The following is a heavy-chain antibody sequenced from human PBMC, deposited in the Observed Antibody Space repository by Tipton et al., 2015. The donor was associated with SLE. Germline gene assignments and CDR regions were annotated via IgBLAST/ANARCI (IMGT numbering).Heavy chain of an antibody. D-gene: IGHD3-10*01. CDR2: IWYDGSNK. CDR1: GFTFSSYG. CDR3: VRNCLNSGRKYYYYMDV. J-gene: IGHJ6*03. Sequence: SLRLSCAASGFTFSSYGMHWVRQAPGKGLEWVAVIWYDGSNKYYADSVKGRFTISRDNSKNTLYLQMNSLRAEDTAMYYCVRNCLNSGRKYYYYMDVWGKGTTVTVSS. V-gene: IGHV3-33*08.